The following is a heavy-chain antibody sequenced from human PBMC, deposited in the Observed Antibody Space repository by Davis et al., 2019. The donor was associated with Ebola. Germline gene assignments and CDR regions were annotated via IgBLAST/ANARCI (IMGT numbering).Heavy chain of an antibody. V-gene: IGHV4-59*11. J-gene: IGHJ6*03. D-gene: IGHD3-3*01. Sequence: PSETLSLTCTVSGGSISSHYWSWIRQPPGKGLEWIGYIYYSGSTNYNPSLKSRVTISVDTSKNQFSLKLSSVTAADTAVYYCARGVRFLEWLLRPVYYYYMDVWGKGTTVTVSS. CDR2: IYYSGST. CDR3: ARGVRFLEWLLRPVYYYYMDV. CDR1: GGSISSHY.